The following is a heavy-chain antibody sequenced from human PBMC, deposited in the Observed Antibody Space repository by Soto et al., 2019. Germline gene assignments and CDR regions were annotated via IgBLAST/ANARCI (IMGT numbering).Heavy chain of an antibody. D-gene: IGHD4-17*01. CDR2: ISAYNGNT. CDR1: GYTFTSYG. J-gene: IGHJ5*02. CDR3: ARELMPYGDYGERWFDP. V-gene: IGHV1-18*01. Sequence: ASVKVSCKASGYTFTSYGISWVRQAPGQGLEWMGWISAYNGNTNYAQKLQGRVTMTTDTSTSTAYMELRSLRSDGTAVYYCARELMPYGDYGERWFDPWGQGTLVTVSS.